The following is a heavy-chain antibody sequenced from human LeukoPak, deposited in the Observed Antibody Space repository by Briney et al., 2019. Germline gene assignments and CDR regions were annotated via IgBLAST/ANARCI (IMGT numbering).Heavy chain of an antibody. J-gene: IGHJ4*02. D-gene: IGHD3-16*01. CDR1: GYTFTGYY. V-gene: IGHV1-2*02. Sequence: ASVKVSCKASGYTFTGYYMHWVRQAPGQGLEWMGWINPNSGGTNYAQKFQGRVTMTRDTSISTAYMELSRLRSDDTAVYYCARDTGGGSTGLGASDYWGQGTLVTVSS. CDR2: INPNSGGT. CDR3: ARDTGGGSTGLGASDY.